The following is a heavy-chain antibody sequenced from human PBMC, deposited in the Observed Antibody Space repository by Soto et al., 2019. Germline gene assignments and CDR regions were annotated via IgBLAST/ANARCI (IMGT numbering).Heavy chain of an antibody. CDR1: GGSISSSDYY. V-gene: IGHV4-61*08. D-gene: IGHD2-21*02. Sequence: SETLSLTCTVSGGSISSSDYYWGWIRQPPGKGLEWIGYMYNTGSTVYNPSFKSRVTISVDTSKNQFSLKLNSVTAADTAVYYCARDLWGYCGTDCYPLDVWGQGTTVTVSS. CDR3: ARDLWGYCGTDCYPLDV. J-gene: IGHJ6*02. CDR2: MYNTGST.